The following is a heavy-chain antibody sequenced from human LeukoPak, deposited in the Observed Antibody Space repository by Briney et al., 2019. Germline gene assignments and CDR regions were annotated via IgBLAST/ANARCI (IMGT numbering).Heavy chain of an antibody. V-gene: IGHV4-39*01. CDR2: IYYSGST. CDR1: GGSISSSRYY. Sequence: NASETLSLTCTVSGGSISSSRYYWGWIRQPPGKGLEWIGSIYYSGSTYYNPSLKSRVTISVDTSKNQFSLKLSSVTAADTAVYYCARLFPRYCSSTSCYNDYWGQGTLVTVSS. D-gene: IGHD2-2*02. CDR3: ARLFPRYCSSTSCYNDY. J-gene: IGHJ4*02.